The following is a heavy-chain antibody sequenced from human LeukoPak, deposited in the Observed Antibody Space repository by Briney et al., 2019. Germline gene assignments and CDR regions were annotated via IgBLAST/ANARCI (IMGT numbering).Heavy chain of an antibody. J-gene: IGHJ3*02. CDR3: ARGGVNHGFDI. V-gene: IGHV3-74*01. CDR1: GFTFNIYW. CDR2: INSDGGNA. Sequence: GGSLRLSCAASGFTFNIYWIHWVRQAPGKGLVWVSRINSDGGNAIYADSVRGRFTISRDNAKNTLYLQMNSLRDEDTAVYYCARGGVNHGFDIWGQGTMVTVSS.